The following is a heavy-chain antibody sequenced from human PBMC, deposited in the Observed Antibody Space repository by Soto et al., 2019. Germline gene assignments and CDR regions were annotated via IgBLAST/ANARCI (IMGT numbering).Heavy chain of an antibody. Sequence: SVKVSCKASGGTFSRYALSWVRQAPGQGPEWMGGIVPLFGTPNYAQKFQGRVTITADESTSTAYMELSSLTSEDTAVYYCARGVYYDSRGYYFFFWGQGTLVTVSS. CDR2: IVPLFGTP. D-gene: IGHD3-22*01. J-gene: IGHJ4*02. CDR1: GGTFSRYA. V-gene: IGHV1-69*13. CDR3: ARGVYYDSRGYYFFF.